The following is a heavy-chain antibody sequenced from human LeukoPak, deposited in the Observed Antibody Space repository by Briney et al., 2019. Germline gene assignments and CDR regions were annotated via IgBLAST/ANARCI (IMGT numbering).Heavy chain of an antibody. CDR3: ARGGRGSAAVVAPRSFDI. D-gene: IGHD3-22*01. CDR1: GFTVSSIH. V-gene: IGHV3-53*01. Sequence: GGSLRLSCAASGFTVSSIHMVWVRQAPGKGLEWVSVTYTGGNTYYADSVKGRFIISRGISKNTLYLQMNSLRAEDSALYYCARGGRGSAAVVAPRSFDIWGQGTMVTVSS. CDR2: TYTGGNT. J-gene: IGHJ3*02.